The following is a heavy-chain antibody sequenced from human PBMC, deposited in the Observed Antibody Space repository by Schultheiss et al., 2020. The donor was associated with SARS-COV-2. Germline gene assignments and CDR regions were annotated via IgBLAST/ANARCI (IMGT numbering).Heavy chain of an antibody. CDR3: ARTTTVTTYDAFDI. J-gene: IGHJ3*02. D-gene: IGHD4-17*01. CDR1: GFTFSSYA. V-gene: IGHV3-20*04. Sequence: GGSLRLSCAASGFTFSSYAMSWVRQAPGKGLEWVSGINWNGGSTGYADSVKGRFTISRDNAKNSLYLQMNSLRAEDTALYYCARTTTVTTYDAFDIWGQGTMVTVSS. CDR2: INWNGGST.